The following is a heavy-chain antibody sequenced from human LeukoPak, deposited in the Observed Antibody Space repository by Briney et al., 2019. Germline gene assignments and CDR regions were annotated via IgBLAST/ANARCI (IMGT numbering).Heavy chain of an antibody. CDR3: ARGLEQQLPNNWFDP. CDR1: GFTFSSYW. CDR2: IKQDGSEK. Sequence: GGSLRLSCAASGFTFSSYWMSWVRQAPGKGLEWVANIKQDGSEKYYVDSVKGRFTISRDNAKNSLYLQMNSLRAEDTAVYYCARGLEQQLPNNWFDPWGQGTLVTVSS. V-gene: IGHV3-7*03. D-gene: IGHD6-13*01. J-gene: IGHJ5*02.